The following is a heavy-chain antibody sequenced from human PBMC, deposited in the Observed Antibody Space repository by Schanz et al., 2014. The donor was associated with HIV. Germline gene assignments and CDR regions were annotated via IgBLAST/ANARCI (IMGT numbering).Heavy chain of an antibody. J-gene: IGHJ4*02. D-gene: IGHD6-13*01. CDR2: IWYDGSNK. CDR3: AKEEQQLGGVGGYHFDY. V-gene: IGHV3-33*06. Sequence: QVQLVESGGGVVHPGRSLRLSCAASGFTFSTYGMHWVRQAPGKGLEWVAVIWYDGSNKYYGDSVKGRFTISRDSSKNTVYLQMNSLRAEDTAVYYCAKEEQQLGGVGGYHFDYWGQGTLVTVSS. CDR1: GFTFSTYG.